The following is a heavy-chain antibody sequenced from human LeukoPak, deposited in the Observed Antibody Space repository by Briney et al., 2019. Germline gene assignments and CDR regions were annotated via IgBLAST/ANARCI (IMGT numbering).Heavy chain of an antibody. D-gene: IGHD3-10*01. CDR1: GDSISSDIW. Sequence: ETLSLTCAVSGDSISSDIWWNWVRHAPGKGLEWVASIKHDGSEKYYVDSVRGRFTISRDNTMNSLYLQMSSLRAEDTAVYYCARDPFQRSMVRGAPTYFDYWGQGTLVTVSS. CDR2: IKHDGSEK. V-gene: IGHV3-7*01. CDR3: ARDPFQRSMVRGAPTYFDY. J-gene: IGHJ4*02.